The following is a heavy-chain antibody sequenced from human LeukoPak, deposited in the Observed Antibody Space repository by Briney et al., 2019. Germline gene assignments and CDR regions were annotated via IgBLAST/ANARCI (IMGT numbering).Heavy chain of an antibody. D-gene: IGHD2/OR15-2a*01. J-gene: IGHJ6*02. V-gene: IGHV4-59*01. CDR3: VKGGRVVKSLYAMDV. Sequence: SETLSLTCTVSGGSIITYYWCWIRQPPGKGLEWIGYISYSGSTNYNPSLKSRATISVDRSKNQFSLKVSSVTAADTAVYYCVKGGRVVKSLYAMDVWGQATTVTVSS. CDR2: ISYSGST. CDR1: GGSIITYY.